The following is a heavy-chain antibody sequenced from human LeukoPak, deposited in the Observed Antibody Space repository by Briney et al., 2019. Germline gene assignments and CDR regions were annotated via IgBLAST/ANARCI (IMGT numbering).Heavy chain of an antibody. J-gene: IGHJ4*02. D-gene: IGHD3/OR15-3a*01. CDR3: AKLEEQHLDYYFDY. Sequence: GGSLRLSCAASGFTFGDFSVSWVRLPPGKGLQWVSSISGSGDGTYYADSVKGRFTISRDNSKNTLYLQMNSLRAEDTAVYYCAKLEEQHLDYYFDYWGQATLVTVSS. CDR2: ISGSGDGT. V-gene: IGHV3-23*01. CDR1: GFTFGDFS.